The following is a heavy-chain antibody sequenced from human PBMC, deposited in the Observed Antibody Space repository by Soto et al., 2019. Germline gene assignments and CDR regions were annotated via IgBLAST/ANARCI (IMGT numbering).Heavy chain of an antibody. CDR1: GGTFSSYA. CDR2: IIPIFGTA. CDR3: ARGRIGARYYYYGMDV. V-gene: IGHV1-69*06. Sequence: SVKDSCKASGGTFSSYAISWVRQAPGQGLEWMGGIIPIFGTANYAQKFQGRVTITADKSTSTAYMELSSLRSEDTAVYYCARGRIGARYYYYGMDVWGQGTTVTVSS. J-gene: IGHJ6*02. D-gene: IGHD2-15*01.